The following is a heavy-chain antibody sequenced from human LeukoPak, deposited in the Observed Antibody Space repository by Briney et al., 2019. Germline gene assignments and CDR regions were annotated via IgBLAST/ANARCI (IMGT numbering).Heavy chain of an antibody. CDR1: GGSISSSSYY. J-gene: IGHJ4*02. CDR2: IYYSGST. D-gene: IGHD2-15*01. CDR3: ARDSFSSDSSFDY. Sequence: SETLSLTCTVSGGSISSSSYYWGWIRQPPGKGLEWIGSIYYSGSTYYNPSLKSRVTISVDTSKNQFSLKLSSVTAADTAVYYCARDSFSSDSSFDYWGQGTLVTVSS. V-gene: IGHV4-39*02.